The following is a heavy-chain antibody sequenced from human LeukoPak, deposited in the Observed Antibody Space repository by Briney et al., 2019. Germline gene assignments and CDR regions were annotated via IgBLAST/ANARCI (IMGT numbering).Heavy chain of an antibody. V-gene: IGHV3-21*01. CDR3: ANLYSGSSAFGY. D-gene: IGHD6-6*01. Sequence: GGALRLSCAASGFTFSSYSMNWVRQAPGQGLEWVSSISSSSSYIYYADSVKGRFTISRDNAKNSLYLQMNSLRAEDTAVYYCANLYSGSSAFGYWGQGTLVTVSS. J-gene: IGHJ4*02. CDR1: GFTFSSYS. CDR2: ISSSSSYI.